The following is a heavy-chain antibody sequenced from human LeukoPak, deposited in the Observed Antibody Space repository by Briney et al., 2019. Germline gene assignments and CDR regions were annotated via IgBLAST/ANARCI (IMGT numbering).Heavy chain of an antibody. J-gene: IGHJ3*02. CDR2: IYSGGST. CDR3: ASNTAMSDDAFDI. V-gene: IGHV3-53*01. Sequence: GGSLRLSCAASGFTVSSNYMSWVRQAPGKGLEWVSVIYSGGSTYYADSVKGRFTISRDNSKNTLYLQMNSLRAEDTAVYYCASNTAMSDDAFDIWGQGTVVTVSS. D-gene: IGHD5-18*01. CDR1: GFTVSSNY.